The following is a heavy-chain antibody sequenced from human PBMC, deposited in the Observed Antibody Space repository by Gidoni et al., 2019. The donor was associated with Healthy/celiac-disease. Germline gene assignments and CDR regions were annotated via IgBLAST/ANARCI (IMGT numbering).Heavy chain of an antibody. D-gene: IGHD6-19*01. CDR2: IIPILGIA. CDR1: GGTFSSYT. J-gene: IGHJ6*02. V-gene: IGHV1-69*02. Sequence: QVQLVQSGAEVKKPGSSVKVSCQASGGTFSSYTIRLVRQAPGQALEWMGRIIPILGIANYAQKFQGRGTITADKSTSTAYMELSSLRSEDTAVYYCASSSSAVAGRLDYYYYGMDVWGQGTTVTVSS. CDR3: ASSSSAVAGRLDYYYYGMDV.